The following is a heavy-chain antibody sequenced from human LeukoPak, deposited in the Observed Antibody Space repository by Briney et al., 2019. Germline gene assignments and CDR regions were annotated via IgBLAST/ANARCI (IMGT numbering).Heavy chain of an antibody. Sequence: GGSLRLSCAASGFTFSSYGMHWVRQAPGKGLEWVAVISYDGSNKYYADSVKGRFTISRDNSKNTLYLQMNSLRAEDTAVYYCASDPGYWGQGTLVTVFS. CDR1: GFTFSSYG. V-gene: IGHV3-30*03. CDR3: ASDPGY. J-gene: IGHJ4*02. CDR2: ISYDGSNK. D-gene: IGHD3-10*01.